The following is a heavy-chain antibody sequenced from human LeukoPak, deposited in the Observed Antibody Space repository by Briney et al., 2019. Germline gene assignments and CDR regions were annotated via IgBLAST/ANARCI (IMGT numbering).Heavy chain of an antibody. V-gene: IGHV3-30*18. J-gene: IGHJ6*02. CDR1: GFTFSSYG. CDR2: ISYDGSNK. Sequence: GGSLRLSCAASGFTFSSYGMHWVRQAPGKGLEWVAVISYDGSNKYYADSVKGRFTISRDNSKNTLYLQMNSLRAEDTAVYYCAKDRIAVAGTDYHYYGMDVWGQGTTVTVSS. CDR3: AKDRIAVAGTDYHYYGMDV. D-gene: IGHD6-19*01.